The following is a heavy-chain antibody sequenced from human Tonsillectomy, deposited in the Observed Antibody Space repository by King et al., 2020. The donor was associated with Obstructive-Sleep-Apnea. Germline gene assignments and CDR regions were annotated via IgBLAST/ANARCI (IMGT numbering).Heavy chain of an antibody. Sequence: VQLQQWGAGLLKPSETLSLTCGVHGGSLSGYNWNWIRQSPGKGLEWIGEVNHFGSTNYKASLKSRVTISVDTSKNQFSLNLTSVTAAGTAVYYCARGGHRRYYSSGDGMDVWGQGTTVTVSS. D-gene: IGHD3-10*01. CDR2: VNHFGST. J-gene: IGHJ6*02. V-gene: IGHV4-34*01. CDR1: GGSLSGYN. CDR3: ARGGHRRYYSSGDGMDV.